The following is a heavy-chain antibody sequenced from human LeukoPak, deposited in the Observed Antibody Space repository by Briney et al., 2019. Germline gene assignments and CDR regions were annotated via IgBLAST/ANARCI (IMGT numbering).Heavy chain of an antibody. CDR3: AGLFQGRIAVAGTDY. Sequence: ASVKVSCKASGGTFSSYAISWVRQAPGQGLEWMGGIIPVFGTANYAQKFQGRVTITADESTSTAYMELSSLRSEDTAVYYCAGLFQGRIAVAGTDYWGQGTLVTVSS. CDR1: GGTFSSYA. J-gene: IGHJ4*02. D-gene: IGHD6-19*01. V-gene: IGHV1-69*13. CDR2: IIPVFGTA.